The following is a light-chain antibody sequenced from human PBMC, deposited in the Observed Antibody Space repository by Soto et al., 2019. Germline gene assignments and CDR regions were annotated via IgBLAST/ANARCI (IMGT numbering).Light chain of an antibody. J-gene: IGLJ1*01. CDR3: QSYDSSLSGHYV. Sequence: QSVLTQPPSVSGAPGQRVTISCTGSSSNTGAGYDVHWYQQLPGTAPKLLIYGNSNRPSGVPDRFSGSKSGTSASLAITGLQAEEEADYYCQSYDSSLSGHYVFGTVTKVTVL. CDR1: SSNTGAGYD. V-gene: IGLV1-40*01. CDR2: GNS.